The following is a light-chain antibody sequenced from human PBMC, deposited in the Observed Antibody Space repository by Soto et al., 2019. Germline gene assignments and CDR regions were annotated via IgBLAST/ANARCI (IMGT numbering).Light chain of an antibody. Sequence: DIEMTQSPSSLSASVGDRVTIACRASQSIDTYLNWYHQKPGEAPKLLIYGASRLQSGAPSRFSGSGSGTDFTLTIASLQPEDFGTYTGQQSLSAPCTFGPGTKVDFK. CDR2: GAS. J-gene: IGKJ3*01. V-gene: IGKV1-39*01. CDR3: QQSLSAPCT. CDR1: QSIDTY.